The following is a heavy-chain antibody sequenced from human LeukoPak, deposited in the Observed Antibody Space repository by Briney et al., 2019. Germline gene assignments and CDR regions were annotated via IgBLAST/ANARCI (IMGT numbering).Heavy chain of an antibody. J-gene: IGHJ4*02. CDR3: AKDPYGGYQTHYFDY. CDR1: GFTFSSYG. CDR2: IRYDGNDGTNK. D-gene: IGHD5-12*01. V-gene: IGHV3-30*02. Sequence: PGGSLRLSCAASGFTFSSYGMHWVRQAPGKGLEWVAFIRYDGNDGTNKYYADSVKGRFAISRDNSKNTLYLQLNSLRADDTAVYYCAKDPYGGYQTHYFDYWGQGTLVTVSS.